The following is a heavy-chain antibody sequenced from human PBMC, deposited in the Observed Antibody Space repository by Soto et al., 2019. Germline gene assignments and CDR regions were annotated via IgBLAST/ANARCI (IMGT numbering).Heavy chain of an antibody. Sequence: ASVKVSCTASGYAFSSYAMHWVRQAPGQRLEWMGWINIGSGNTEYSQNFQDRITITRDTSASTVYMDLSSLRSEDTAVYYCARDGGDCGYRLIYYYYYGLDVWGQGTTVTVSS. D-gene: IGHD2-21*02. V-gene: IGHV1-3*04. CDR3: ARDGGDCGYRLIYYYYYGLDV. J-gene: IGHJ6*02. CDR2: INIGSGNT. CDR1: GYAFSSYA.